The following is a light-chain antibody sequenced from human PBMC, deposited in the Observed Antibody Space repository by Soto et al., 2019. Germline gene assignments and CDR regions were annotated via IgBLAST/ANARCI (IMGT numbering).Light chain of an antibody. Sequence: AIQKTQSPSSLSASVGDRDNITCRTSQGIRNVLGWFQQKPGKAPKLLINAASNLQSGVPSRFSGSGSGTDFTLTISSLQPEDFATYYCLQDYNYPRTFGQGTKVDIK. CDR3: LQDYNYPRT. V-gene: IGKV1-6*01. CDR1: QGIRNV. J-gene: IGKJ1*01. CDR2: AAS.